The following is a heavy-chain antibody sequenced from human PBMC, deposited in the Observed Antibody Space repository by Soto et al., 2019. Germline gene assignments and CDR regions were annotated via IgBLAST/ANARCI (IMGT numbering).Heavy chain of an antibody. CDR2: ISGSGGST. Sequence: GGSLRLSCAASGFTFSIFAMSWVRQSPGKGLEWVSTISGSGGSTYYADAVKGRFSISRDNSMGTLYLQMKSLRVEDTAIYYCAKEASLGSTVDLGYWGQGTLVTVSS. CDR3: AKEASLGSTVDLGY. J-gene: IGHJ4*02. V-gene: IGHV3-23*01. D-gene: IGHD7-27*01. CDR1: GFTFSIFA.